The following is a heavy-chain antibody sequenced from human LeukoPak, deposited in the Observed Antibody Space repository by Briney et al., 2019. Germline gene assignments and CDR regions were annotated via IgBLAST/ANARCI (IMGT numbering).Heavy chain of an antibody. CDR3: ARDPPVDTAMVVYYYGMDV. Sequence: GGSLRLSCAASGFTFSSYSMNWVRQAPGKGLEWVSYISSSSSTIYYADSVKGRFTISRDNAKNSLYLQMNSLRAEDTAVYYCARDPPVDTAMVVYYYGMDVWGQGTTVTVSS. CDR1: GFTFSSYS. CDR2: ISSSSSTI. V-gene: IGHV3-48*01. J-gene: IGHJ6*02. D-gene: IGHD5-18*01.